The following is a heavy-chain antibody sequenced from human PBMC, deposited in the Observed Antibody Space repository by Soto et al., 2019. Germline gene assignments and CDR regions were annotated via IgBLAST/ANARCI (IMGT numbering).Heavy chain of an antibody. CDR3: ARGNGTASNY. D-gene: IGHD1-1*01. Sequence: PSETLSLTCTVSGDSISSSYWNWIRQPPGKGLEWIGYIDDSGSTNYNPSLKSRVTISVDTSKNQFSLKLSSVTAADTAVYYCARGNGTASNYWGQGTLVTVSS. CDR2: IDDSGST. J-gene: IGHJ4*02. V-gene: IGHV4-59*01. CDR1: GDSISSSY.